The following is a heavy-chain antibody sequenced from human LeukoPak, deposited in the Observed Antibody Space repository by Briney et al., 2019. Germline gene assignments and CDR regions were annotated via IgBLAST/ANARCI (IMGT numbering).Heavy chain of an antibody. D-gene: IGHD6-19*01. CDR1: GFTFSNYA. Sequence: GGSLRLSCAASGFTFSNYAMSWVRQAPGKGLEWVSGISGSGGSTYYADSVKGRFTISRDNSKNTLYLQMNSLRAEDTAVYYCAKDPEYSSGWYLVYWGQGTLVTVSS. CDR2: ISGSGGST. CDR3: AKDPEYSSGWYLVY. J-gene: IGHJ4*02. V-gene: IGHV3-23*01.